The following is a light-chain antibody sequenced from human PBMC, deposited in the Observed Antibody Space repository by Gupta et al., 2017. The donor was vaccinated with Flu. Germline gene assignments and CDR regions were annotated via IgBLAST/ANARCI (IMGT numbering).Light chain of an antibody. J-gene: IGKJ4*01. CDR1: QTLRTTF. Sequence: EIVLTQSPGTLSLSPGERATLFCRASQTLRTTFLSWYQQKPGQAPRLLIYTTSTRATGIPERFSGSGSGTGFTLTITRLEPEDFAVYYCQQYGTSLPTFGGGTXVETK. CDR2: TTS. V-gene: IGKV3-20*01. CDR3: QQYGTSLPT.